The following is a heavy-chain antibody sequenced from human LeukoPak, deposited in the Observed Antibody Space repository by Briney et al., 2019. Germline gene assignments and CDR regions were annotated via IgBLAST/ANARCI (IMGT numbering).Heavy chain of an antibody. CDR3: ARHLNYGFDN. CDR1: GGSISSSNW. V-gene: IGHV4-4*02. Sequence: PSETLSLTCAVSGGSISSSNWWGWVRQPPGKGLDWIGQIYHSGRTSSNPSLKSRVTISVDKSNNQFCLKMSSLSAADTAVYYCARHLNYGFDNWGQEGLVTVSS. CDR2: IYHSGRT. D-gene: IGHD3-10*01. J-gene: IGHJ4*02.